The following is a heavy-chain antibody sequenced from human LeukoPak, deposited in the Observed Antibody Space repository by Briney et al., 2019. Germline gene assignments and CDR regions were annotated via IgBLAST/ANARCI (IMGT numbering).Heavy chain of an antibody. Sequence: PSETLSLTCVVSGYSISSGYYWGWVRQPPGKGLEWIGSIYHSGSTYYNPSLKSRVTILVDTSKNQFSLKLSSVTAADTAVYYCARLESGYYGSGSPDYWGQGTLVTVSS. D-gene: IGHD3-10*01. CDR1: GYSISSGYY. V-gene: IGHV4-38-2*01. CDR3: ARLESGYYGSGSPDY. J-gene: IGHJ4*02. CDR2: IYHSGST.